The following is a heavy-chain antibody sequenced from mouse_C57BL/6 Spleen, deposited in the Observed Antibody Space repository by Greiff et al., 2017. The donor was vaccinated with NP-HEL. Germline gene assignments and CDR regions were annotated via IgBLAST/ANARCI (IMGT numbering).Heavy chain of an antibody. Sequence: QSCKASGYTFTSYWMHWVKQRPGRGLEWIGRIDPNSGGTKYNEKFKSKATLTVDKPSSTAYMQLSSLTSEDSAVYYCARTGTMIRSYFDYWGQGTTLTVSS. J-gene: IGHJ2*01. D-gene: IGHD2-4*01. CDR1: GYTFTSYW. V-gene: IGHV1-72*01. CDR3: ARTGTMIRSYFDY. CDR2: IDPNSGGT.